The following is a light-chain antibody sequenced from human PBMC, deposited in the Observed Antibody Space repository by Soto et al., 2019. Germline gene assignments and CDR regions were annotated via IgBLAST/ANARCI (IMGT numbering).Light chain of an antibody. CDR1: QSINRD. V-gene: IGKV3-20*01. CDR2: LAS. Sequence: EIVLTQSPGTLSLSPGDGATLSCSASQSINRDLAWYQQKPEQAPRLVIYLASNRATDIPDRFSASGSGTDFTITISRLEPEDFAVYYCQQYGSSSYAFGQGTKLEIK. J-gene: IGKJ2*01. CDR3: QQYGSSSYA.